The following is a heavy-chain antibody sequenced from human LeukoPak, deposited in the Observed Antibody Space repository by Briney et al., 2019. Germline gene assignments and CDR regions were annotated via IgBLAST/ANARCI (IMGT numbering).Heavy chain of an antibody. D-gene: IGHD3-22*01. CDR3: ARDQTYYYDSSGYWSFDY. CDR1: GYTFTGYY. V-gene: IGHV1-2*04. Sequence: GVSVKVSCKASGYTFTGYYMHWVRQAPGQGLEWMGWINPNSGGTNYAQKFQDWVTMTRDTSISTAYMELSRLRSDDTAVYYCARDQTYYYDSSGYWSFDYWGQGTLVTVSS. CDR2: INPNSGGT. J-gene: IGHJ4*02.